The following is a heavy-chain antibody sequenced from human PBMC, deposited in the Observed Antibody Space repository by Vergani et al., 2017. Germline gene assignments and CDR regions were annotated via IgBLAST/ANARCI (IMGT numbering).Heavy chain of an antibody. J-gene: IGHJ3*01. CDR3: ARVNKQLSPRSFDL. CDR1: GASINTDFYY. CDR2: IYVSGIT. V-gene: IGHV4-61*02. Sequence: QVQLQESGPGLVKPSQTLSLTCTVSGASINTDFYYWHWIRQPAGKGLEWIVRIYVSGITDYNSSLQSRVSMSVDTSKNQFSLTLTSVTAADTAVYYCARVNKQLSPRSFDLWVQGSMVTVSS. D-gene: IGHD1-1*01.